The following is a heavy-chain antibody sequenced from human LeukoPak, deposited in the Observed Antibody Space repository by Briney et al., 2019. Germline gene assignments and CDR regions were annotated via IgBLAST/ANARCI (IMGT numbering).Heavy chain of an antibody. D-gene: IGHD1-26*01. Sequence: GGSLRLSCAASGFTFSSYAMHWVRQAPGKGLEWVAVISYDGSNKYYADSVKGRFTISRDNSKNTLYLQMNSLRAEDTAVYYCARGAIWENYFDYWGQGTLVTVSS. CDR1: GFTFSSYA. CDR3: ARGAIWENYFDY. CDR2: ISYDGSNK. V-gene: IGHV3-30-3*01. J-gene: IGHJ4*02.